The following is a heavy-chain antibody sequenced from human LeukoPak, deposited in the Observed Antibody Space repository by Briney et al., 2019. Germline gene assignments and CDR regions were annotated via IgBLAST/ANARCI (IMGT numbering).Heavy chain of an antibody. CDR1: GGTFSSYA. CDR2: IIPIFGTA. CDR3: AREGDGYNLETAFDY. V-gene: IGHV1-69*05. D-gene: IGHD5-24*01. J-gene: IGHJ4*02. Sequence: SVKVSCRASGGTFSSYAISWVRQAPGQGLEWMGRIIPIFGTANYAQKFQGRVTITTDESTSTAYMELSSLRSEDTAVYYCAREGDGYNLETAFDYWGQGTLVTVSS.